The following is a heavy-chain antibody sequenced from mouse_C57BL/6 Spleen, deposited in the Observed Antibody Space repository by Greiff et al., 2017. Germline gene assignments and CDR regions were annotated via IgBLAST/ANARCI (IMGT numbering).Heavy chain of an antibody. CDR3: ARDWNYDYPYYAMDY. D-gene: IGHD2-4*01. CDR1: GFTFSSYA. Sequence: EVKLVESGGGLVKPGGSLKLSCAASGFTFSSYAMSWVRQTPEKRLEWVATISDGGSYTYYPDNVKGRFTISRDNAKNNLYLQMSHLKSEDTAMYYCARDWNYDYPYYAMDYWGQGTSVTVSS. V-gene: IGHV5-4*01. CDR2: ISDGGSYT. J-gene: IGHJ4*01.